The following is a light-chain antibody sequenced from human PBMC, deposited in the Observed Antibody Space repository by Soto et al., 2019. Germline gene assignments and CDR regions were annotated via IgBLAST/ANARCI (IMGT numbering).Light chain of an antibody. CDR2: QAS. Sequence: DIQMTQSPSTLSASVGDRVTITCRASQSISSWLAWYQQKPGKAPKLLIYQASSLESGAPSRFSGSGSGTEFTLTISSLQPEDFATYYCQQYNINSETFGQGTKVEIK. CDR3: QQYNINSET. CDR1: QSISSW. V-gene: IGKV1-5*03. J-gene: IGKJ1*01.